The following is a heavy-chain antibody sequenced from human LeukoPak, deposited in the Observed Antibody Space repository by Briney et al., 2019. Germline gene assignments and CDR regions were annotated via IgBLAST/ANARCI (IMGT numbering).Heavy chain of an antibody. CDR1: GFTFSSYA. Sequence: GGSLRLSCAASGFTFSSYAMHWVRQAPGKGLEWVAVISYGGSNKYYADSVKGRFTISRDNSKNTLYLQMNSLRAEDTAVYYCAKYLSGSFPRFDYWGQGTLVTVSS. J-gene: IGHJ4*02. CDR2: ISYGGSNK. CDR3: AKYLSGSFPRFDY. D-gene: IGHD1-26*01. V-gene: IGHV3-30-3*01.